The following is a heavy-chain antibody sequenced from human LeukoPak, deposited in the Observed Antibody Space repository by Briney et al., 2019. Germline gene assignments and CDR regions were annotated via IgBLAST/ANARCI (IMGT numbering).Heavy chain of an antibody. J-gene: IGHJ5*02. Sequence: PSETLSLTCTVSGVSISRSYWIWIRQTPGKGLEWIGYISYTGVSSYNPSLKSRVTISVDTSKNQSSLNVTSVTAADTAVYYCARLPEGGYATSLGWFGPWGQGTRVTVSS. V-gene: IGHV4-59*08. CDR2: ISYTGVS. CDR3: ARLPEGGYATSLGWFGP. CDR1: GVSISRSY. D-gene: IGHD5-24*01.